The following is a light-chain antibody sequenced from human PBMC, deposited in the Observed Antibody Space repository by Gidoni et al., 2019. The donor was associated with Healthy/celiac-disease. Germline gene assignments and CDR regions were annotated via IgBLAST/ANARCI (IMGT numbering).Light chain of an antibody. CDR3: QQSYSTPPG. V-gene: IGKV1-39*01. CDR2: AAS. CDR1: QSISSY. Sequence: DIQMTQSPSSLSASVGDRVTITCRESQSISSYLNWYQQKPGKAPKLLIYAASSLQSGVPSRFSGSGSGTDFTLTISSLQPEDFATYYCQQSYSTPPGFGGGTEVEIK. J-gene: IGKJ4*01.